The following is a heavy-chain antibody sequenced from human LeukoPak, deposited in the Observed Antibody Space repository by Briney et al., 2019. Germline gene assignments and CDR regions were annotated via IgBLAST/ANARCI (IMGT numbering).Heavy chain of an antibody. J-gene: IGHJ4*02. Sequence: SETLSLTCTVSGGSISSYYWRWLRQPPGKGREWIGYIYYSGSTNYNPSLKSRVTISVDTSKNQFSLKLSSVTAADTAVYYCARSIYGDYDYWGQGTLVTVSS. CDR1: GGSISSYY. CDR2: IYYSGST. D-gene: IGHD4-17*01. V-gene: IGHV4-59*01. CDR3: ARSIYGDYDY.